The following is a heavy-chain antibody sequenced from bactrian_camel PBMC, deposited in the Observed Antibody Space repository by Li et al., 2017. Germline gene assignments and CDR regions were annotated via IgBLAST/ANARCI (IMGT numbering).Heavy chain of an antibody. CDR1: AYESMTC. D-gene: IGHD6*01. J-gene: IGHJ4*01. Sequence: VQLVESGGGSVQAGGSLTLSCVASAYESMTCLGWFRQAPGKEREGVAATGRDTKTYYADFVRGRFTIFQDQSKKTVYLQMNSLMPTDSAMYLCAARSTYGGTWAGESEYSYWGQGTQVTVS. V-gene: IGHV3S53*01. CDR2: TGRDTKT. CDR3: AARSTYGGTWAGESEYSY.